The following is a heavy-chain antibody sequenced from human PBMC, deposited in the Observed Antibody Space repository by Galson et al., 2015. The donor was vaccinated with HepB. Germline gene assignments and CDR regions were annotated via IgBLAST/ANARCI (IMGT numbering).Heavy chain of an antibody. Sequence: SETLSLTCTVSGGSISSSSYYWGWIRQPPGKGLEWIGSIYYSGSTYYNPSLKSRVTISVDTSKNQFSLKLSSVTAADTAVYYCARNWNDVGFDPWGQGTLVTVSS. CDR3: ARNWNDVGFDP. D-gene: IGHD1-1*01. CDR1: GGSISSSSYY. J-gene: IGHJ5*02. CDR2: IYYSGST. V-gene: IGHV4-39*01.